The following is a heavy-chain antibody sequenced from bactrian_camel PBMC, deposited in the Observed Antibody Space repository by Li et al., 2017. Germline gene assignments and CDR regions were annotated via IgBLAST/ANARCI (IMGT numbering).Heavy chain of an antibody. CDR2: IYSDSTNT. J-gene: IGHJ4*01. Sequence: QLVESGGGSVQAGGSLRLFCAASRHTYSMSWVRQAPGKGLEWVSGIYSDSTNTYYADSVKGRFTISRDNAKNTLYLQMNNLKSEDTALYYCATYRVGYWGQGTQVTVS. CDR1: RHTYS. CDR3: ATYRVGY. D-gene: IGHD5*01. V-gene: IGHV3-2*01.